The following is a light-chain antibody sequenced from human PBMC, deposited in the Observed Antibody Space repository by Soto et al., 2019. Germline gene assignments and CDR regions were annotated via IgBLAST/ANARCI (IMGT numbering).Light chain of an antibody. CDR3: CSYTSSSTVV. V-gene: IGLV2-14*01. CDR2: DVS. J-gene: IGLJ2*01. Sequence: QSALTQPASVSGSPGQSITISCTGTSSDVGGYNYVSWYQQHPGKAPNLMIYDVSNRPSGVSNRSSGSKSGNTASLTIAGRQAEDEDDYYCCSYTSSSTVVFGGGTKLTVL. CDR1: SSDVGGYNY.